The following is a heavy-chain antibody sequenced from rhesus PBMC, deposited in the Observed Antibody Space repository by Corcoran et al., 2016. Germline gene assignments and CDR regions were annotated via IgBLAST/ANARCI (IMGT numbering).Heavy chain of an antibody. D-gene: IGHD4-11*01. J-gene: IGHJ4*01. CDR1: GGSISSSNW. V-gene: IGHV4-93*01. CDR2: IYGGSGST. Sequence: QVQLQESGPGLVKPSETLSLTCAVSGGSISSSNWWSWSRESPGEGLGWIGCIYGGSGSTSYNPSLKSRVTISTDTSKNQFSLKLSSVTAADTAVYYCARLPYSNYFDYWGQGVLVTVSS. CDR3: ARLPYSNYFDY.